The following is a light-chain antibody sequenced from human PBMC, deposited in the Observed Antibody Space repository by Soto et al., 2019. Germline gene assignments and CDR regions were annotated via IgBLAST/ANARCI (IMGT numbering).Light chain of an antibody. Sequence: QSVLTQPASVSGSPGQSITISCTGTSSDVGGYNYVSWYQQHPGKAPKLMIYEVSNRPSGVSNRFSGSKSGNTASLTISGLQAEDEAAYYCSSYTSNSTYVLGHGTKLTVL. CDR1: SSDVGGYNY. CDR2: EVS. V-gene: IGLV2-14*01. CDR3: SSYTSNSTYV. J-gene: IGLJ1*01.